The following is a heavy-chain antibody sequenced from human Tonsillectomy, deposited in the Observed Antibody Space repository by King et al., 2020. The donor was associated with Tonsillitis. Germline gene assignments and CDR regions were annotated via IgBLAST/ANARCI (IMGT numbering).Heavy chain of an antibody. Sequence: VQLVESGGGLVKPGGSLRLSCAASGFPFDNAWMNWVRQTPEKGLDWVSRIKSKTDDGTTDYAAPVKGRFTISRDDSKNTLYLQMNSLKTEDTGVYYCTTTSTVTADFMSFYYYMDVWGKGTTVTVSS. CDR3: TTTSTVTADFMSFYYYMDV. J-gene: IGHJ6*03. D-gene: IGHD4-17*01. CDR2: IKSKTDDGTT. V-gene: IGHV3-15*07. CDR1: GFPFDNAW.